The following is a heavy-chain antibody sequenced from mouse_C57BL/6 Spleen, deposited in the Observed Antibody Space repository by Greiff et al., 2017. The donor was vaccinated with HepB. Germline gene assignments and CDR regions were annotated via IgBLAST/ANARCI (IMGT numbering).Heavy chain of an antibody. J-gene: IGHJ4*01. Sequence: EVQLVESGGGLVQPGGSLSLSCAASGFTFTDSYMSWVRQPPGKALEWLGFIRKKANGYTTEYSASVKGRFTISSENSQSILYLQMNALRAEDSATCYCARAPRRLYAKGYWGKGTSVTVST. D-gene: IGHD2-13*01. CDR1: GFTFTDSY. CDR3: ARAPRRLYAKGY. V-gene: IGHV7-3*01. CDR2: IRKKANGYTT.